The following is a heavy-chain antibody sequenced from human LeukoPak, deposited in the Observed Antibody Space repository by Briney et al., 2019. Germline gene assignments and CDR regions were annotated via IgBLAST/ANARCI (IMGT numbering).Heavy chain of an antibody. J-gene: IGHJ4*02. CDR1: GFTFRSYG. D-gene: IGHD1-1*01. Sequence: GGSLRLSCAASGFTFRSYGMHWVRQAPGKGLEWVSFIRYDGSNKYYADSVKGRFTISRDNSKNTLYLQMNSLRNDDTAVYYCARDMGVQQFLDYWGQGTLVTVSS. V-gene: IGHV3-30*02. CDR3: ARDMGVQQFLDY. CDR2: IRYDGSNK.